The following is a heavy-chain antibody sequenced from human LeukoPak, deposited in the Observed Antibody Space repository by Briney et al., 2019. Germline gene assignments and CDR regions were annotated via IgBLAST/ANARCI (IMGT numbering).Heavy chain of an antibody. CDR3: AIREGGSGSFDY. V-gene: IGHV1-8*01. Sequence: ASVKVSCKASGYTFTSYNINWVRQATGQGLEWMGWMNPNSGNTGYAQKFQGRVTMTRNTSISTAYMEPSSLRSEDTAVYYCAIREGGSGSFDYWGQGTLVTVSS. D-gene: IGHD3-10*01. J-gene: IGHJ4*02. CDR1: GYTFTSYN. CDR2: MNPNSGNT.